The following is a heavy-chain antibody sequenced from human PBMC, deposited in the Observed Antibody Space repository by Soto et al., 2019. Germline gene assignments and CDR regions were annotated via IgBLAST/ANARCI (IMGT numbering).Heavy chain of an antibody. CDR1: GFTFGDYA. Sequence: DVQLLEAGGGLVQPGGAVSLSCAASGFTFGDYAQNWVRQAPGKRLERVSAISGNCVDKSYADSVRGRFTIARDNSKDTMFRQMNSLRGDDTAVYYCGKERRGSGWFVCSYWGQGTLVTVSS. J-gene: IGHJ4*02. CDR3: GKERRGSGWFVCSY. CDR2: ISGNCVDK. V-gene: IGHV3-23*01. D-gene: IGHD6-19*01.